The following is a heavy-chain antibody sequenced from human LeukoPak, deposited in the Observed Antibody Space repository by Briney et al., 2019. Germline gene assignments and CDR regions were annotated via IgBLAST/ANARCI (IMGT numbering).Heavy chain of an antibody. J-gene: IGHJ4*02. Sequence: GASVKVSCKASGYIFTGYYIHWVRQAPGQGLEWMGWMNPDNGDTKYAQNFQGRVTMTRDTSISTAHMEMTRLGSDDTARYYCATVYSSGWLPIDSWGQGTLVTVSS. V-gene: IGHV1-2*02. CDR3: ATVYSSGWLPIDS. CDR2: MNPDNGDT. CDR1: GYIFTGYY. D-gene: IGHD6-19*01.